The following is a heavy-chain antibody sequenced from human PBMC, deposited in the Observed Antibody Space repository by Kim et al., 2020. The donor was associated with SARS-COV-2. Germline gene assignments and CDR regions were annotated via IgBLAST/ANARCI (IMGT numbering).Heavy chain of an antibody. Sequence: GGSLRLSCAASESTFSNYAMSWARQAPGNGLEWVSTISGSGDRTHYADSVKGRFTISRDNSKNTLFLQMDSLRAEDTAIYYCDGADFWGQGTLVTVSS. V-gene: IGHV3-23*01. D-gene: IGHD3-16*01. CDR2: ISGSGDRT. J-gene: IGHJ4*02. CDR3: DGADF. CDR1: ESTFSNYA.